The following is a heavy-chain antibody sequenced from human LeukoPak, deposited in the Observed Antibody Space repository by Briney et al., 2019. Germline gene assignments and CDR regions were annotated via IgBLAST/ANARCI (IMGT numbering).Heavy chain of an antibody. V-gene: IGHV3-7*02. CDR1: GFTFSNYW. Sequence: GGSLRLSCAASGFTFSNYWMTWVRQAPGKGLEWVANIKQDGSEKYYVDSVKGRFTISRDNAKNSLYLQMNVLRGDDTAVYYCAKYSGAYAIEYWGQGTLVTVSS. J-gene: IGHJ4*02. CDR2: IKQDGSEK. D-gene: IGHD4-17*01. CDR3: AKYSGAYAIEY.